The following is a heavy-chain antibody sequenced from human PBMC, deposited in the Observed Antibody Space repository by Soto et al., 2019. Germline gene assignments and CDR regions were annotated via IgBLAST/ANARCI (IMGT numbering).Heavy chain of an antibody. V-gene: IGHV3-53*01. Sequence: PEGSLRLSCAASGFTVSSNYMSWVRQAPGKGLEWVSVIYSGGSTYYADSVKGRFTISRDNSKNTLYLQMNSLRAEDTAVYYCARGITIFGVVIPTGYGMDVWGQGTTVTVSS. CDR1: GFTVSSNY. CDR2: IYSGGST. D-gene: IGHD3-3*01. CDR3: ARGITIFGVVIPTGYGMDV. J-gene: IGHJ6*02.